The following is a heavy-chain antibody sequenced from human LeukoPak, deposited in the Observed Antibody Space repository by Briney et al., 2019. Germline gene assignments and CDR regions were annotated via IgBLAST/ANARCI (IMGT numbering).Heavy chain of an antibody. Sequence: PSETLSLTCTVSGGSISSYYWSWIRQPPGKGLEWIGYIYYSGSTNHNPSLKSRVTISVDTSKNQFSLKLSSVTAADTAVYYCARSERYSSSWYVDYWGQGTLVTVSS. CDR1: GGSISSYY. D-gene: IGHD6-13*01. V-gene: IGHV4-59*08. CDR3: ARSERYSSSWYVDY. CDR2: IYYSGST. J-gene: IGHJ4*02.